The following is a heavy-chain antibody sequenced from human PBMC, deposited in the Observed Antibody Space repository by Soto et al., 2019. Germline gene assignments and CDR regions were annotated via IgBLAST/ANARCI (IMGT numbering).Heavy chain of an antibody. CDR2: IYPGDSDT. Sequence: PGESLKISCKGSGYSFTSYWIGWVRQMPGKGLEWMGIIYPGDSDTRYSPSFQGQVTISADKSISTAYLQWSSLKASDTAMYYCARRGVGATGPHAFDIWGQGTMVTVSS. D-gene: IGHD1-26*01. CDR1: GYSFTSYW. CDR3: ARRGVGATGPHAFDI. V-gene: IGHV5-51*01. J-gene: IGHJ3*02.